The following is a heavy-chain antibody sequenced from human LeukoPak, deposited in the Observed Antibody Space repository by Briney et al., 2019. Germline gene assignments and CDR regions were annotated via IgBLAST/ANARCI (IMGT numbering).Heavy chain of an antibody. CDR1: GFTFSSYW. CDR2: IKSKTDGGTT. D-gene: IGHD3-16*01. CDR3: TTDLAQGGRFDY. V-gene: IGHV3-15*01. J-gene: IGHJ4*02. Sequence: GGSLRLSCAASGFTFSSYWMSWVRQAPGKGLEWVGRIKSKTDGGTTDYAAPVKGRFTISRDDSKNTLYLQMNSLKTEDTAVYYCTTDLAQGGRFDYWGQGTLVTVSS.